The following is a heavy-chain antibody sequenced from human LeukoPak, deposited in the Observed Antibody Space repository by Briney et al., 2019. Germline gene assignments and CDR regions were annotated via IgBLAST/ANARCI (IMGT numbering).Heavy chain of an antibody. CDR2: INHSGST. CDR3: ARVTGSAVATIYFDY. Sequence: SETLSLTCAVYGGSFSGYYWSWIRQPPGKGLEWIGEINHSGSTNYNPSLKSRVTISVDTSKNQFSLKLSSVTAADTAVYYCARVTGSAVATIYFDYWGQGTLVTVSS. J-gene: IGHJ4*02. V-gene: IGHV4-34*01. CDR1: GGSFSGYY. D-gene: IGHD5-12*01.